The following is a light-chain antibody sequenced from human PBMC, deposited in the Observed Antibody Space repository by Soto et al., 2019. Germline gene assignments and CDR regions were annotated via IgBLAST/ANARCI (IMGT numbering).Light chain of an antibody. CDR3: QQYNTWPPWT. J-gene: IGKJ1*01. CDR1: QSVSSN. CDR2: GAS. V-gene: IGKV3-15*01. Sequence: EIVMTQSPATLSVSPGERATLSCRASQSVSSNLSWYQQKPGQASRLLIYGASTRATGIPARFIGSGSGTEFTLTISSRQSEDVAVYYCQQYNTWPPWTFGQGTKVEIK.